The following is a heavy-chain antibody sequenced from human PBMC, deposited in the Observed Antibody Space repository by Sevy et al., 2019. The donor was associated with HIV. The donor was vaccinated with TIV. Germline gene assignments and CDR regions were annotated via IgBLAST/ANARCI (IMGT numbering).Heavy chain of an antibody. Sequence: ASVKVSCKASGYTFTGYYMHWVRQAPGQGLEWMGWINPNSGGTNYAQKFQGRVTMTRVTSIRTAYMELSRLRSDDTAVYYCASGYCSSTSGYTEQWLDYDAFDIWGQGTMVTVSS. CDR3: ASGYCSSTSGYTEQWLDYDAFDI. D-gene: IGHD2-2*02. V-gene: IGHV1-2*02. CDR2: INPNSGGT. CDR1: GYTFTGYY. J-gene: IGHJ3*02.